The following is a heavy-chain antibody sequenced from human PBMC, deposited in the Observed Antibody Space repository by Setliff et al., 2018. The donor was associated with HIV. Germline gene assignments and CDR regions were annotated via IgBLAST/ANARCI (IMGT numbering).Heavy chain of an antibody. V-gene: IGHV3-7*03. Sequence: GGSLRLSCEASGFIFSRYWMSWVRQAPGKGLEWVANIKEDGSEKYHVGSVKGRFTISRDNAKSSLYLQLSSLTADDTAAYYCARARRDASGYWGHFFYYMDVWGKGTTVT. D-gene: IGHD3-22*01. CDR3: ARARRDASGYWGHFFYYMDV. J-gene: IGHJ6*03. CDR1: GFIFSRYW. CDR2: IKEDGSEK.